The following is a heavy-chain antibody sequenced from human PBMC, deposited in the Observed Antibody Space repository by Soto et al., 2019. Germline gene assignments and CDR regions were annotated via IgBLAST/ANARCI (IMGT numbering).Heavy chain of an antibody. CDR3: TTVPPYCTNGVCFDAFDI. CDR2: IKSKTDGGTT. Sequence: GGSLRLSCAASGFTFSNAWMSWVRQAPGKGLEWVGRIKSKTDGGTTDYAAPVKGRFTISRDDSKNTLYLQMNSLKTEDTAVYYCTTVPPYCTNGVCFDAFDIWGQGTMVTVSS. V-gene: IGHV3-15*01. D-gene: IGHD2-8*01. CDR1: GFTFSNAW. J-gene: IGHJ3*02.